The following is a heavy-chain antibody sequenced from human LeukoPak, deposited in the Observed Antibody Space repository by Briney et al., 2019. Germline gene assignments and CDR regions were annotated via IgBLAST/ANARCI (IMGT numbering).Heavy chain of an antibody. CDR2: IYPGDSDT. Sequence: GESLRISCKGSGYTFSSCWIGWVRQMPGKGLEWMGIIYPGDSDTRYSPSLQGQVTISVDTSIRTAYLQWSSLKASDTAMYYCARPGCSGGSCYSGGWFDPWGQGTLVTVSS. J-gene: IGHJ5*02. D-gene: IGHD2-15*01. CDR1: GYTFSSCW. CDR3: ARPGCSGGSCYSGGWFDP. V-gene: IGHV5-51*01.